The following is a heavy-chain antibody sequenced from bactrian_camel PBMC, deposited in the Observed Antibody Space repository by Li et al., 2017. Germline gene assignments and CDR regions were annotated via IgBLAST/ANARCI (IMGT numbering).Heavy chain of an antibody. CDR2: IYVRGGKA. CDR3: AADATIVTKAGCYVGFIPEYDS. J-gene: IGHJ4*01. CDR1: SYPYC. D-gene: IGHD4*01. Sequence: VQLVESGGGSVQAGGSLRLSCEASSYPYCMGWFRQAPGKEREGVARIYVRGGKAFYSDSVRGRFTISHDSAKNMVYLQLDNLNADDTAMYYCAADATIVTKAGCYVGFIPEYDSRGQGTQVTVS. V-gene: IGHV3S1*01.